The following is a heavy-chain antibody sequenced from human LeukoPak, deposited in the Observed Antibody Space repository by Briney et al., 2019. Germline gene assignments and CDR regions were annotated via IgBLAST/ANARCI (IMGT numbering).Heavy chain of an antibody. CDR3: ARNYGYNYGGNWYFDL. J-gene: IGHJ2*01. CDR1: GGSISITRYY. V-gene: IGHV4-39*07. D-gene: IGHD5-18*01. CDR2: MYSSGTT. Sequence: SETLSLTCTVSGGSISITRYYWGWIRQPPGKGLEWIASMYSSGTTYYNPSLKSRVTISVDTSKNQFSLKLSSVTAADTAVYYCARNYGYNYGGNWYFDLWGRGTLVTVSS.